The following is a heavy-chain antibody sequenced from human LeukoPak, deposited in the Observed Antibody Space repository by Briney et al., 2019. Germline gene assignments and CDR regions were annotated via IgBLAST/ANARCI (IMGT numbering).Heavy chain of an antibody. CDR1: GGSISSYY. J-gene: IGHJ6*03. CDR2: IYYSGST. CDR3: ARDYPSSSWPFYYYYYMDV. Sequence: PSETLSLTCTVSGGSISSYYWSWIRQPPGKGLEWIGYIYYSGSTNYNPSLKSRVTISVDTSKNQFSLKLSSVTAADTAVYYCARDYPSSSWPFYYYYYMDVWGKGTTVTVSS. D-gene: IGHD6-13*01. V-gene: IGHV4-59*01.